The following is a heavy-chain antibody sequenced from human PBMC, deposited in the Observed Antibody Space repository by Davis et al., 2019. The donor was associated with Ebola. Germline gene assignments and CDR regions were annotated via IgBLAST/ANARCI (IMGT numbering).Heavy chain of an antibody. CDR2: INPNSGGT. Sequence: ASVKVSCKASGYTFTGYYMHWVRQAPGKGLEWMGWINPNSGGTNYAQKFQGRVTMTRDTSISTAYMELSRLRSDDTAVYYCARDLSDIVVVPAARDFDYWGQGTLVTVSS. V-gene: IGHV1-2*02. CDR3: ARDLSDIVVVPAARDFDY. CDR1: GYTFTGYY. J-gene: IGHJ4*02. D-gene: IGHD2-2*01.